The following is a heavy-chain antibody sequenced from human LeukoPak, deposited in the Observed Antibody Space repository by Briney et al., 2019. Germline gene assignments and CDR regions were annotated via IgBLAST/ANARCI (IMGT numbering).Heavy chain of an antibody. Sequence: GRSLRLSCAASGFTFSSYGMHWVRQAPGKGLEWVAVIWYDGSNKYYADSVKGRFTISRDNSKNTLYLQMNSLRAEDTAVYYCARVSDYSNYFDYWGQGTLVTVSS. CDR3: ARVSDYSNYFDY. V-gene: IGHV3-33*08. CDR2: IWYDGSNK. J-gene: IGHJ4*02. D-gene: IGHD4-11*01. CDR1: GFTFSSYG.